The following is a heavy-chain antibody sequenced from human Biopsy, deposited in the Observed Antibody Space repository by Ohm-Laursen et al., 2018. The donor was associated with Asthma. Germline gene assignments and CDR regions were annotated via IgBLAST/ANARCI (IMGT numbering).Heavy chain of an antibody. CDR1: GGTFNTYV. CDR2: NNPVFGTT. Sequence: EASVKVSCKSLGGTFNTYVIGWVRQAPGQGLEWMGGNNPVFGTTAYPQKFQVRVTVTADDSTSTVYMELSSLRSDDTAVYYCARKAGSCISRTCYSLDFWGQGTLVTVSS. CDR3: ARKAGSCISRTCYSLDF. D-gene: IGHD2-2*01. J-gene: IGHJ4*02. V-gene: IGHV1-69*13.